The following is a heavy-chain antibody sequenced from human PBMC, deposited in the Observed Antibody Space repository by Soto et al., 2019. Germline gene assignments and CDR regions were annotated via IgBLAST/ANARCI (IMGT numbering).Heavy chain of an antibody. CDR2: ISAYNGNT. D-gene: IGHD2-15*01. Sequence: QVQLVQSGAEVKKPGASVKVSCKASGYTFTSYGISWVRQAPGQGLEWMGWISAYNGNTNYAQKLQGRVTMTTDTSTSKAYMELRSLRSDDTAVYYCARVPQVVVVAAWPDYWGQGTLVTVSS. V-gene: IGHV1-18*01. J-gene: IGHJ4*02. CDR3: ARVPQVVVVAAWPDY. CDR1: GYTFTSYG.